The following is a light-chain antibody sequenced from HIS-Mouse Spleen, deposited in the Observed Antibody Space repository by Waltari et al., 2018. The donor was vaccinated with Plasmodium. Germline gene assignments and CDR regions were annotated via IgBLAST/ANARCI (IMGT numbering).Light chain of an antibody. J-gene: IGKJ2*01. Sequence: EIVLTPSPGTLSLSPGERANLPCRASQSVSSRYLAGYQQKPGQAHRRLIYGASSKATGIPGRFSGMASGTDVTRTISRLEPEDFAVYYCQQYGSSPYTFGQGTKLESK. CDR2: GAS. V-gene: IGKV3-20*01. CDR3: QQYGSSPYT. CDR1: QSVSSRY.